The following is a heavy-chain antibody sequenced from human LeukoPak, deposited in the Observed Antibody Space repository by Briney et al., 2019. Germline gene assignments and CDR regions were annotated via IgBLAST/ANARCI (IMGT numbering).Heavy chain of an antibody. D-gene: IGHD5-18*01. Sequence: PGGSLRLSCAASGFTVSSNYMSWVRQAPGKRLEWVSGIYRGGSTYYADSVKGRITLSRDNYKNTLYLQMNSLRAEDTAVYYCARDLGYNYGFFDSWGQETLVTVSS. V-gene: IGHV3-53*01. CDR3: ARDLGYNYGFFDS. CDR2: IYRGGST. J-gene: IGHJ4*02. CDR1: GFTVSSNY.